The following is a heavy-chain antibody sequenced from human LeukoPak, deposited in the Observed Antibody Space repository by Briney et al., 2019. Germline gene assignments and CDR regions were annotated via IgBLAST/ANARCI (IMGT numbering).Heavy chain of an antibody. J-gene: IGHJ4*02. CDR2: IYHSGDT. V-gene: IGHV4-39*01. Sequence: SETLSLTXTVSGDSISSSTYYWDWIRQSPGKGLEWIGSIYHSGDTSYNPSLKNRVTISVDTSKNQFSLRLTSVTATDTAIYYCARQSWVGSSGWRNEDTYYFDYWGQRTLVTVSS. D-gene: IGHD6-19*01. CDR1: GDSISSSTYY. CDR3: ARQSWVGSSGWRNEDTYYFDY.